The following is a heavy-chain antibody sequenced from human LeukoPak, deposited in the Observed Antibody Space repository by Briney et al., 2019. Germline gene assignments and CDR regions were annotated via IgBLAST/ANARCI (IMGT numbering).Heavy chain of an antibody. D-gene: IGHD3-10*01. V-gene: IGHV4-61*02. Sequence: SETLSLTCTVSGGSISSGSYYWSWIRQPAGKGLEWIGRIYTSGSTNYNPSLKSRVTISVDTSKNQFSLKLSSVTAADTAVYYCARDRGEDGSGSYYGSFDYWGQGTLVTVSS. CDR3: ARDRGEDGSGSYYGSFDY. CDR1: GGSISSGSYY. J-gene: IGHJ4*02. CDR2: IYTSGST.